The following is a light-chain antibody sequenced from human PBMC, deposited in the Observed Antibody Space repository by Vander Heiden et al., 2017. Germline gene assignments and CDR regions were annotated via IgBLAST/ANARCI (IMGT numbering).Light chain of an antibody. CDR1: QGISSY. CDR2: AAS. CDR3: QQLNSYLRFT. V-gene: IGKV1-9*01. Sequence: DIQLTQSPSFLSASVGDRVTITCRASQGISSYLAWYQQKPGKAPKLLIYAASTLQSGVPSRFSGSGSGTEFTLTISSLQPEDFATYYCQQLNSYLRFTFGPGIKVDIK. J-gene: IGKJ3*01.